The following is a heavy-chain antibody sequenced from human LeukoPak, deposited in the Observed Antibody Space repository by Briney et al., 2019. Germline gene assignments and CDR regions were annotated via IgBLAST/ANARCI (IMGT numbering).Heavy chain of an antibody. CDR1: GGSISGYY. V-gene: IGHV4-59*01. CDR2: IYSSGGP. CDR3: ARDFCSGGSCYSYFHY. D-gene: IGHD2-15*01. J-gene: IGHJ4*02. Sequence: PSETLSLTCSVSGGSISGYYWSWIRQPPGKGLEWIGYIYSSGGPNYNPSLKSRVTISLDTSKNQFSLRLSSVTAADTAVYYCARDFCSGGSCYSYFHYWGQGTLVTVSS.